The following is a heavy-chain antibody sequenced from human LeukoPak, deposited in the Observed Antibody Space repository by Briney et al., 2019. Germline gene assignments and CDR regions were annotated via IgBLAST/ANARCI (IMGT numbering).Heavy chain of an antibody. J-gene: IGHJ4*02. CDR1: GFTFSSYS. Sequence: PGGSLRLSCAASGFTFSSYSMNWVRRAPGKGLEWVSSISSSGGYIYYADSLKGRFTVSRDNAKNSLYLQMNSLRAEDTAVYYCAREDDSCLDYWGQGTLVTVSS. CDR2: ISSSGGYI. V-gene: IGHV3-21*01. D-gene: IGHD2-2*01. CDR3: AREDDSCLDY.